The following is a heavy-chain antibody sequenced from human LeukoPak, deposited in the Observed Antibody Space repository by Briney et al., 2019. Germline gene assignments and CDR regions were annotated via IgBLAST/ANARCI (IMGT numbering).Heavy chain of an antibody. CDR3: ARGPPLIVVVVSPPSYMDV. D-gene: IGHD2-15*01. J-gene: IGHJ6*04. V-gene: IGHV4-38-2*02. CDR1: GYSISSGYY. Sequence: SETLSLTCTVSGYSISSGYYWGWIRQPPGKGLEWIGSIYHSGSTYYNPSLKSRVTISVDTSKNQFSLKLSSVTAADTAVYYCARGPPLIVVVVSPPSYMDVWGKGTTVTVSS. CDR2: IYHSGST.